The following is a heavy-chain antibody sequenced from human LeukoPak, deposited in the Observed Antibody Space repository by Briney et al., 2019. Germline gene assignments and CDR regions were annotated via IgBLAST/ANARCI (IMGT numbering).Heavy chain of an antibody. CDR3: ARFDPQQHYYYYYYYMDV. Sequence: PGGSLRPSCAASGFTFSSYAMSWVRQAPGKGLEWVSAISGSGGSTYYADSVKGRFTISRDNSKNTLYLQMNSLRAEDTAVYYCARFDPQQHYYYYYYYMDVWGKGTTVTVSS. D-gene: IGHD6-13*01. V-gene: IGHV3-23*01. J-gene: IGHJ6*03. CDR1: GFTFSSYA. CDR2: ISGSGGST.